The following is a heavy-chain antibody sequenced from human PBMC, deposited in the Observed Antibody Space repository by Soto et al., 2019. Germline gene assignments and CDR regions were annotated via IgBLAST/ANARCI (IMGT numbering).Heavy chain of an antibody. CDR3: ASARVYDFWSGKAQGYYYMDV. CDR2: IYHSGST. CDR1: SGSISSSNW. V-gene: IGHV4-4*02. Sequence: QVQLQESGPGLVKPSGTLSLTCAVSSGSISSSNWWSWVRQPPGKGLEWIGEIYHSGSTNYNPSLKSRVTISVDKSKNQFSLKLSSVTAADTAVYYCASARVYDFWSGKAQGYYYMDVWGKGTTVTVSS. D-gene: IGHD3-3*01. J-gene: IGHJ6*03.